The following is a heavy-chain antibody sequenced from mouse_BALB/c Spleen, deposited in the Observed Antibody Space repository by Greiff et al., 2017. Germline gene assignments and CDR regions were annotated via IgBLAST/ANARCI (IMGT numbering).Heavy chain of an antibody. CDR3: ARLRLPSYYCDY. D-gene: IGHD2-2*01. V-gene: IGHV5-9-3*01. J-gene: IGHJ2*01. Sequence: EVHLVESGGGLVKPGGSLKLSCAASGFTFSSYAMSWVRQTPEKRLEWVATISSGGSYTYYPDSVKGRFTISRDNAKNTLYLQMSSLRSEDTAMYYCARLRLPSYYCDYWGQGTTLTVSS. CDR2: ISSGGSYT. CDR1: GFTFSSYA.